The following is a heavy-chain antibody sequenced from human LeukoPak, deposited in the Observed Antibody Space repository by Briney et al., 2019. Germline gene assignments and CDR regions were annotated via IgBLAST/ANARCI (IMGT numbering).Heavy chain of an antibody. CDR1: GGSISSYY. Sequence: PSETLSLTCTVSGGSISSYYWSWIRQPPGKGLEWIGYIYYTGSTNYNPSLKSRVTISVDTSKNQFSLKLSSVTAADTAVYYCARRAVAGTTDYWGQGTLVTVSS. J-gene: IGHJ4*02. CDR3: ARRAVAGTTDY. V-gene: IGHV4-59*08. CDR2: IYYTGST. D-gene: IGHD6-19*01.